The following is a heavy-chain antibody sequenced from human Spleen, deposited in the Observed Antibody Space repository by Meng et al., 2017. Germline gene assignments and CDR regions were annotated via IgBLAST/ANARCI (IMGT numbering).Heavy chain of an antibody. Sequence: GESLKISCAASGFTFSTYWMSWVRQAPGKGLEWVSSISSSSSYIYYADSVKGRFTISRDNAKNSLYLQMNSLRAEDTAVYYCFRGQHLTGYYFYGMDVWGQGSTVTVSS. D-gene: IGHD3-9*01. V-gene: IGHV3-21*01. J-gene: IGHJ6*01. CDR1: GFTFSTYW. CDR2: ISSSSSYI. CDR3: FRGQHLTGYYFYGMDV.